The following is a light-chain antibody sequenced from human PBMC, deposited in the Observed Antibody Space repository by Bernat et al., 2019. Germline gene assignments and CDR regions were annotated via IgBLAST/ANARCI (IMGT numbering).Light chain of an antibody. CDR1: SSDVGGYNY. V-gene: IGLV2-14*03. Sequence: QSALTQPASVSGSLGQSITISCTGTSSDVGGYNYVSWYQQHPGRAPKLMIYDVRDRPSGISNRFSGSKSGNTASLTIAGLLDEDEADYYCSSYTSSSTLVFGGGTRLTVL. CDR2: DVR. J-gene: IGLJ3*02. CDR3: SSYTSSSTLV.